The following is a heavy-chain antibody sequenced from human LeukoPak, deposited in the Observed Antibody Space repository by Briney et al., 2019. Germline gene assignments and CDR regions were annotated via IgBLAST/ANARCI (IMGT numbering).Heavy chain of an antibody. CDR2: ISGSGGST. Sequence: GGSLRLSCAASGFTFSSYAMSWVRQAPGKGLEWVSAISGSGGSTYYADSVKGRFTISRDNSKNTLYLQMNSLRAEDTAVYYCAKGMGPRWVDCSGGSCYSNPLGAFNIWGQGTMVTVSS. CDR3: AKGMGPRWVDCSGGSCYSNPLGAFNI. D-gene: IGHD2-15*01. V-gene: IGHV3-23*01. CDR1: GFTFSSYA. J-gene: IGHJ3*02.